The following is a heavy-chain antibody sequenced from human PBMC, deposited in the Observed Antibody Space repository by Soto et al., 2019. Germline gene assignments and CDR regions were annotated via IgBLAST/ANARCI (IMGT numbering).Heavy chain of an antibody. CDR3: ARTYANWNLFRAPFDI. Sequence: GGSLRLSCAASGFTFSSYSMNWVRQAPGKGLEWVSYISSGSSTIYYADSVKGRFTIPRDNAKNSLYPQMNSLRDEDTAVYYCARTYANWNLFRAPFDIWGQGTMVTVSS. CDR1: GFTFSSYS. CDR2: ISSGSSTI. V-gene: IGHV3-48*02. D-gene: IGHD1-7*01. J-gene: IGHJ3*02.